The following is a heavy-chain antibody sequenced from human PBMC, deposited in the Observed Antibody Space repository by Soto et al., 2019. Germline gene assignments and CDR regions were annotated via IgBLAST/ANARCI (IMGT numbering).Heavy chain of an antibody. D-gene: IGHD1-1*01. CDR1: GYSFTSYW. CDR3: ARQGKGTSWFDP. CDR2: IRMKVDNYAT. Sequence: PGESLKISCKGSGYSFTSYWISWVRQASGKGLEWVGRIRMKVDNYATIYAASVKGRFIISRDDSKNTAYLQMNSLKTEDTAMYYCARQGKGTSWFDPWGQGTLVTVSS. V-gene: IGHV3-73*01. J-gene: IGHJ5*02.